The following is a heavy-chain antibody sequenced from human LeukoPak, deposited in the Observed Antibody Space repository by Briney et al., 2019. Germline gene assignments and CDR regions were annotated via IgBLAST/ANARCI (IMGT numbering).Heavy chain of an antibody. V-gene: IGHV1-2*02. CDR3: ARDLGYYDSRLWFDP. CDR2: INPNSGGT. D-gene: IGHD3-22*01. CDR1: GYTFTGYY. Sequence: ASVKVSCKASGYTFTGYYMHWVRQAPGQGLEWMGWINPNSGGTNYAQKFQGRVTMTRDTSISTAYMELSRLRSDDTAVYYCARDLGYYDSRLWFDPWGQGTLVTVPS. J-gene: IGHJ5*02.